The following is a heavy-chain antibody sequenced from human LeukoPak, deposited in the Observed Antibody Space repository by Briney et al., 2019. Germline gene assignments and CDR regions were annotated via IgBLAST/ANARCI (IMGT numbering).Heavy chain of an antibody. D-gene: IGHD3-22*01. CDR1: GFTFSSYS. V-gene: IGHV3-21*01. Sequence: GGSQRLSCAASGFTFSSYSMNWVRQAPGKGLEWVSSISSSSSYIYYADSVKGRFTISRDNAKNSLYLQMNSLRAEDTAVYYCARTYYYDSSGYYSKPSHWFDPWGQGTLVTVSS. CDR3: ARTYYYDSSGYYSKPSHWFDP. CDR2: ISSSSSYI. J-gene: IGHJ5*02.